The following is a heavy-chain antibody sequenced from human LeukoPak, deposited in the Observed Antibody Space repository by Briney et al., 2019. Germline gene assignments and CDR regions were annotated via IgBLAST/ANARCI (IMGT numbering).Heavy chain of an antibody. CDR1: GYTFTSYD. CDR3: ARDSIFGVVNGNWFDP. D-gene: IGHD3-3*01. CDR2: MNPNSGGT. V-gene: IGHV1-2*02. Sequence: ASVKVSCKASGYTFTSYDINWVRQATGQGLEWMGWMNPNSGGTNYAQKFQGRVTMTRDTSISTAYMELSRLRSDDTAVYYCARDSIFGVVNGNWFDPWGQGTLVTVSS. J-gene: IGHJ5*02.